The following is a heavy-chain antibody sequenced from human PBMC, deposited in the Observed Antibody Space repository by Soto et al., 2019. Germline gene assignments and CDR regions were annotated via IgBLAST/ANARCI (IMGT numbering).Heavy chain of an antibody. CDR1: GDSVSSNRGA. CDR3: ARVKASGVNFDY. Sequence: SQTLSLTCAISGDSVSSNRGAWNWIRQSPSRGLEWLGRTYYRSKWYNEYALSVRSRITINPDTSKNQFSLQLNSVTAADTAVYYCARVKASGVNFDYWGQGTLVTVSS. CDR2: TYYRSKWYN. V-gene: IGHV6-1*01. D-gene: IGHD3-10*01. J-gene: IGHJ4*02.